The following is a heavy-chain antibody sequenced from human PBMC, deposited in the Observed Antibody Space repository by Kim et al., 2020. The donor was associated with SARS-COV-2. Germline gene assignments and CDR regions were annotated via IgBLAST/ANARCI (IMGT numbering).Heavy chain of an antibody. CDR2: IVYNGGST. V-gene: IGHV3-23*01. CDR3: AKEATTRDWAYGMDV. Sequence: GGSLRLSCAASGFTFSNYAMSWVRQAPGKGLEWVSTIVYNGGSTSYADSVKGRFTISRYNSQNTLNLQMNSLRVDDTAMYYCAKEATTRDWAYGMDVWGQGNTVTVSS. CDR1: GFTFSNYA. J-gene: IGHJ6*02. D-gene: IGHD2-21*02.